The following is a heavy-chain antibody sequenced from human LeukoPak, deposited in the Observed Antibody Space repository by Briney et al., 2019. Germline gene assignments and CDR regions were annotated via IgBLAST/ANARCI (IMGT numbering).Heavy chain of an antibody. CDR1: GGTFSSYA. CDR2: IIPVFGTA. Sequence: SVKVSCKASGGTFSSYAISWVRQAPGQGLEWMGGIIPVFGTANYAQKFQGRVTITTDESTSTAYMELSSLRSEDTAVYYCASPSIVGMSGDAFDYWGQGTLVTVSS. D-gene: IGHD1-26*01. V-gene: IGHV1-69*05. CDR3: ASPSIVGMSGDAFDY. J-gene: IGHJ4*02.